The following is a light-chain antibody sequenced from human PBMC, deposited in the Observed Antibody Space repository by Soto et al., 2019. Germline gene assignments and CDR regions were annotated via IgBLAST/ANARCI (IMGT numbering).Light chain of an antibody. CDR1: SSDVGSYNL. J-gene: IGLJ1*01. V-gene: IGLV2-23*02. Sequence: QSALAQPASVSGSPGQSITISCTGTSSDVGSYNLVSWYQQYLGKAPKLMIYEVSKRPSGVSNRFSGSKSGNTASLTISGLQAEDEGDYFCCSYAAPSTFVFGTGTKVTVL. CDR3: CSYAAPSTFV. CDR2: EVS.